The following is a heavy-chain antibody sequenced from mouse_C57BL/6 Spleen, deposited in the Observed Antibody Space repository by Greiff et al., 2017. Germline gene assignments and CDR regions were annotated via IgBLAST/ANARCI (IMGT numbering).Heavy chain of an antibody. CDR1: GYTFTSYW. CDR2: IYPGSGST. CDR3: ARRGLRRGGYFDY. D-gene: IGHD2-4*01. V-gene: IGHV1-55*01. Sequence: QVQLQQPGAELVKPGASVKMSCKASGYTFTSYWITWVKQRPGQGLEWIGDIYPGSGSTNYNEKFKSKATLTVDTSSSTAYMQLSSLTSEDSAVYYCARRGLRRGGYFDYWGQGTTVTVSA. J-gene: IGHJ2*01.